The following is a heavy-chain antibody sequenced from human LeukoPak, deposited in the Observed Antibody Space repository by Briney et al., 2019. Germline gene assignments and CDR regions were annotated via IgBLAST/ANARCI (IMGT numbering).Heavy chain of an antibody. V-gene: IGHV1-18*01. D-gene: IGHD3-10*01. Sequence: ASVKVSCKASGYTFTSYGISWVRQAPGQGLEWMGWISTYNGNTKYAQKLQGRVTMTTDTSTSTAYMELNSLRAEDTAVYYCASILRSSSGYYFDYWGQGTLVTVSS. CDR1: GYTFTSYG. J-gene: IGHJ4*02. CDR3: ASILRSSSGYYFDY. CDR2: ISTYNGNT.